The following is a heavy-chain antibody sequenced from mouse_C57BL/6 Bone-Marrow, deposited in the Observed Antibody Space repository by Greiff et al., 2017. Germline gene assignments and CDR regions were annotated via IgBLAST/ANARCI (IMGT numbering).Heavy chain of an antibody. D-gene: IGHD2-1*01. CDR3: ARDGYYGNFFDY. CDR1: GYTFTDYY. J-gene: IGHJ2*01. V-gene: IGHV1-19*01. CDR2: INPYNGGT. Sequence: VQLQPSGPVLVKPGASVKMSCKASGYTFTDYYMNWVKPSHGKSLEWIGVINPYNGGTSYTPTFQGKATLTVDKSSSTAYFELNSLTSEDSAVYFFARDGYYGNFFDYWGQGTTLTVSA.